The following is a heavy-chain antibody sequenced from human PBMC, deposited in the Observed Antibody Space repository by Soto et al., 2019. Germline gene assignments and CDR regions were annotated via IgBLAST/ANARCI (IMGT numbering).Heavy chain of an antibody. J-gene: IGHJ3*02. V-gene: IGHV5-51*01. CDR3: ARIIGYCRNNDCSWTFDI. Sequence: LRESLKISCKTSGYSFISYWVAWVRQKPGKGLEWMGTFYPGDSTSTYSPSFQGQVTISVDKSISTAYLHLSSLKASDTAMYYCARIIGYCRNNDCSWTFDIWGQGTTVTVS. CDR2: FYPGDSTS. CDR1: GYSFISYW. D-gene: IGHD2-2*03.